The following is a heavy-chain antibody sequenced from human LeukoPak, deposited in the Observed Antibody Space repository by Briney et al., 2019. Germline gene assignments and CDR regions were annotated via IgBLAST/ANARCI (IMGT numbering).Heavy chain of an antibody. CDR1: GGSISSGSYY. Sequence: SETLSLTCTVSGGSISSGSYYWSWIRQPAGKGLEWIGRIYTSGSTNYNPSLKSRVTLSVDTSKNQFSLKLSSVTAADTAVYYCARATSYCSSPSCYSNAFDIWGQGTMVTVSS. J-gene: IGHJ3*02. CDR3: ARATSYCSSPSCYSNAFDI. V-gene: IGHV4-61*02. D-gene: IGHD2-2*01. CDR2: IYTSGST.